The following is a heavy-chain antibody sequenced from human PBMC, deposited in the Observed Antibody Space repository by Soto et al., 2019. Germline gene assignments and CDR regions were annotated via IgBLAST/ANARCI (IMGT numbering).Heavy chain of an antibody. J-gene: IGHJ6*03. D-gene: IGHD3-10*01. CDR3: ARPAWGLWFGYMDV. CDR2: LYSGGTT. Sequence: EVQLVESGGGLVQPGGSLRLSCAVSGFTVSGNYMSWVRQAPGKGLEWVSVLYSGGTTYYADSVKGRFTISRHNSNTTLFLQMDSLRVDDTAIYYCARPAWGLWFGYMDVWGKGTTVTVSS. V-gene: IGHV3-53*04. CDR1: GFTVSGNY.